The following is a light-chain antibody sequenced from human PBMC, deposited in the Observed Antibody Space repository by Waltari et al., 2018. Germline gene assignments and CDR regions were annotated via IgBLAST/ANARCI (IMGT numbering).Light chain of an antibody. V-gene: IGKV1-NL1*01. J-gene: IGKJ1*01. Sequence: DIQMTQSPSSLSASVRDRVTFTCRASQGINNSLAWYQQKPGEAPKLLLYGVSRLESGVPSRFSGRGSGADYTLTISSLQPEDVATYYCQQYYTTPWTFGQGTKV. CDR3: QQYYTTPWT. CDR2: GVS. CDR1: QGINNS.